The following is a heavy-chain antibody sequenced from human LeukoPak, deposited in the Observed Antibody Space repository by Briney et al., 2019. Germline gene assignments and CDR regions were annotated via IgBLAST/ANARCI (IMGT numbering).Heavy chain of an antibody. Sequence: GGSLRLSCAASGFTFSSYAMSWVRQAPGKGLEWVGRLKSRGSGGTADYSAPVKGRFTVSRDDSQNTLYLQMNSLTIEDTAVYFCSWELDVSFGRRLEHWGQGTLVTVAS. D-gene: IGHD1-1*01. CDR3: SWELDVSFGRRLEH. CDR2: LKSRGSGGTA. J-gene: IGHJ5*02. CDR1: GFTFSSYA. V-gene: IGHV3-15*01.